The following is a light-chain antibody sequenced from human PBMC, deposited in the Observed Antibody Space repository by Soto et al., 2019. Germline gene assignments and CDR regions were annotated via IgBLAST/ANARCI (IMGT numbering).Light chain of an antibody. J-gene: IGKJ1*01. V-gene: IGKV3-20*01. CDR1: QSFNSIY. Sequence: EIVLTQSPGTLSLSPGERATLSCRASQSFNSIYLAWYQQKPGQAPRLLIYGASSRATGIPDRFSGSGSGTDFTLTISRLEPEDFAVYYCHQYAKSPVTFGQGTKVDIK. CDR2: GAS. CDR3: HQYAKSPVT.